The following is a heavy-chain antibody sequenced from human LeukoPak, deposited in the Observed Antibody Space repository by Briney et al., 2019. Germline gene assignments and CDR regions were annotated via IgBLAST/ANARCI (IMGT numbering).Heavy chain of an antibody. CDR2: IYYSGST. CDR3: ARLSYSNLYSSGWHFDY. D-gene: IGHD6-19*01. CDR1: GGSISSYY. V-gene: IGHV4-59*08. Sequence: PSEILSLTCTVSGGSISSYYWSWIRQPPGKGLEWIGYIYYSGSTNYNPSLKSRVTISVDTSKNQFSLKLSSVTAADTAVYYCARLSYSNLYSSGWHFDYWGQGTLVTVSS. J-gene: IGHJ4*02.